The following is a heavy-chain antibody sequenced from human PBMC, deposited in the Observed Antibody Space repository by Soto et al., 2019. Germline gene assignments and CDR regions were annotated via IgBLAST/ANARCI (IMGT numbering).Heavy chain of an antibody. CDR1: GFTFSSYG. D-gene: IGHD3-22*01. CDR3: AKGTDYYYDSSGYYPFDP. V-gene: IGHV3-30*18. CDR2: ISYDGSNK. J-gene: IGHJ5*02. Sequence: TGGSLRLSCAASGFTFSSYGMHWVRQAPGKGLEWVAVISYDGSNKYYADSVKGRFTISRDNSKNTLYLQMNSLRAEDTAVYYCAKGTDYYYDSSGYYPFDPWGQGTLVTVSS.